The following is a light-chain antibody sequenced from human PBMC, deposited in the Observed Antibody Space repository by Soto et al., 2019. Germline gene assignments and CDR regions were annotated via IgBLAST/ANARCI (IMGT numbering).Light chain of an antibody. J-gene: IGKJ5*01. CDR1: RSVSNY. CDR3: QQRSNWPIT. CDR2: DAS. Sequence: EIVFRQSPATLSLSPGESATLSCRASRSVSNYLAWYQQKPGQAPRLLIYDASSRPTDIPARFSGSGSGTDFTLTISSLEPEDFALYYCQQRSNWPITFGQGTRLEIK. V-gene: IGKV3-11*01.